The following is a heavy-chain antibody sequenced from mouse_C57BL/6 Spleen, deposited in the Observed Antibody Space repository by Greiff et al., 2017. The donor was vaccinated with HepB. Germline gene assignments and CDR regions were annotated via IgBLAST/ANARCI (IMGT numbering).Heavy chain of an antibody. J-gene: IGHJ3*01. Sequence: VKLQESGPGLVAPSQCLSITCTVSGFSLTSYGVAWVRQPPGKGLEWLGVICGGGSTTYNSALMSRLSISKDNSKSQVFLKMNSLQTDDTAMYYCARHERRLLPAWFAYWGQGTLVTVSA. V-gene: IGHV2-9*01. CDR3: ARHERRLLPAWFAY. D-gene: IGHD2-3*01. CDR1: GFSLTSYG. CDR2: ICGGGST.